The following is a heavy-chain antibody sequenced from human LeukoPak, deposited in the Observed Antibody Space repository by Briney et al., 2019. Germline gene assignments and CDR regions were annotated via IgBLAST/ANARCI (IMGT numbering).Heavy chain of an antibody. CDR2: IYSGGST. D-gene: IGHD6-19*01. CDR1: GFTFGSYI. V-gene: IGHV3-53*01. CDR3: ARWSSSGWYRAGYFDY. J-gene: IGHJ4*02. Sequence: GGSLRLSCAASGFTFGSYIMNWVRQAPGKGLEWVSFIYSGGSTVYADPVKGRFTISRDKSKNTLYLDMSSLRHQDTAVYYCARWSSSGWYRAGYFDYWGQGSLVTVSS.